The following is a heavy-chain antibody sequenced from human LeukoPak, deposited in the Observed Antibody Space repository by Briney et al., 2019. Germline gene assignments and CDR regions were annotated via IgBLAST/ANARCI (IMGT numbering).Heavy chain of an antibody. CDR2: IYSGGST. CDR1: GFTVSSNY. Sequence: GGSLRLSCAASGFTVSSNYMSWVRQAPGEGLEWVSVIYSGGSTYYADSVKGRFTISRDNSKNTLYLQMNSLRAEDTAVYYCARGGVDDAFDIWGQGTMVTVSS. CDR3: ARGGVDDAFDI. J-gene: IGHJ3*02. V-gene: IGHV3-66*01. D-gene: IGHD3-3*01.